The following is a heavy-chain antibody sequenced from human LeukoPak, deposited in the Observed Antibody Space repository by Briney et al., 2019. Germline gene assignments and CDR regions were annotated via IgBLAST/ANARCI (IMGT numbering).Heavy chain of an antibody. CDR2: ISGSGGST. D-gene: IGHD3-3*01. Sequence: GGSLRLSCAASGFTFSSYAMSWVRQAPGKGLEWVSAISGSGGSTYYADSVKGRFTISRDNSKNTLYLQMNSLRAEDTAVYYCAKVSTIFGVVIGPNYFDYWGQGTLVTVSS. CDR1: GFTFSSYA. J-gene: IGHJ4*02. CDR3: AKVSTIFGVVIGPNYFDY. V-gene: IGHV3-23*01.